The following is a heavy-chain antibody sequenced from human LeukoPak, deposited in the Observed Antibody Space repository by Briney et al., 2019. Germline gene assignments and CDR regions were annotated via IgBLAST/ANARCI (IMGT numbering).Heavy chain of an antibody. Sequence: SETLSLTCSVSGDSVSRSDSYWDWIRQPPGKGLEWIGTIYYSGRTYYSPSLKSRVTMSVDPSNNQFSLNLRSVTAADTALYYCARRRYYDDSGYLEWGQGTLLSVSS. D-gene: IGHD3-22*01. CDR1: GDSVSRSDSY. CDR3: ARRRYYDDSGYLE. J-gene: IGHJ1*01. V-gene: IGHV4-39*01. CDR2: IYYSGRT.